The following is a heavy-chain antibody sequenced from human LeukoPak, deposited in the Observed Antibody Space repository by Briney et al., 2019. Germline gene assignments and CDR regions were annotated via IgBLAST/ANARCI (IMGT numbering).Heavy chain of an antibody. CDR2: IYHSGST. D-gene: IGHD1-1*01. V-gene: IGHV4-38-2*02. CDR1: GYSISSGYY. Sequence: PSETLSLTCTVSGYSISSGYYWGWIRQPPGKGLEWIGSIYHSGSTYYNPSLKSRVTISVDTSKNQFSLKLSSVTAADTAVYYCARVMAGTTGVVDYWGQGTLVTVSS. CDR3: ARVMAGTTGVVDY. J-gene: IGHJ4*02.